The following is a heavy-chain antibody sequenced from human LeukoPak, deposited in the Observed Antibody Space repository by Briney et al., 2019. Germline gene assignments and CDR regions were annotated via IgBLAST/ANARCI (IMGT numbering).Heavy chain of an antibody. CDR1: GGTFSSYA. Sequence: PVKVSCKASGGTFSSYAISWVRQAPGQGLEWMGGIIPIFGTANYAQKFQGRVTITADESTSTAYMELSSLRSEDTAVYYCARDPRYGSGSYPSYYYYGMDVWGQGTTVTVSS. CDR2: IIPIFGTA. D-gene: IGHD3-10*01. V-gene: IGHV1-69*13. J-gene: IGHJ6*02. CDR3: ARDPRYGSGSYPSYYYYGMDV.